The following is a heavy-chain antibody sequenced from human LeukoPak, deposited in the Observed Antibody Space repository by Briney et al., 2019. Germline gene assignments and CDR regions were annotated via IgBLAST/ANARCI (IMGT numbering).Heavy chain of an antibody. V-gene: IGHV1-46*01. D-gene: IGHD2-2*02. CDR2: INPSGGST. J-gene: IGHJ6*03. CDR1: GYTFTSYY. Sequence: ASVKVSCKASGYTFTSYYMHWVRQAPGQGLEWMGIINPSGGSTSYAQKFQGRVTMTRDTSISTAYMELSRLRSDDTAVYYCARGDEYHYYYYYTDVWGKGTTVTVSS. CDR3: ARGDEYHYYYYYTDV.